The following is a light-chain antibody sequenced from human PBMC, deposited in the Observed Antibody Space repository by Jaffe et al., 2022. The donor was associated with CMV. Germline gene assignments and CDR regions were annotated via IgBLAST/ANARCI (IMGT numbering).Light chain of an antibody. CDR3: LQYTSYPLT. Sequence: DIQMTQSPSSLSASVGDRVTIICRASQGIRNALGWYQQKPGKAPKRLIYAASTLQSGVPSRFSGSGSGTEFTLTISSLQPEDFATYYCLQYTSYPLTFGQGTRLEIK. V-gene: IGKV1-17*01. CDR2: AAS. J-gene: IGKJ5*01. CDR1: QGIRNA.